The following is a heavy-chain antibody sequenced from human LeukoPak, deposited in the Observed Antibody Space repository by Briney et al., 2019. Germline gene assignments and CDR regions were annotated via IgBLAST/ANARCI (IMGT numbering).Heavy chain of an antibody. CDR1: GGSISSGDYY. Sequence: PSETLSLTCTVSGGSISSGDYYWSWIRQPPGKGLEWIGYIYYSGSTYYNPSLKSRVTISVDTSKNQFSLKLSSVTAADTAVYYCARDRGGVGATTGLIDYWGQGTLGTVSS. J-gene: IGHJ4*02. D-gene: IGHD1-26*01. CDR3: ARDRGGVGATTGLIDY. V-gene: IGHV4-30-4*08. CDR2: IYYSGST.